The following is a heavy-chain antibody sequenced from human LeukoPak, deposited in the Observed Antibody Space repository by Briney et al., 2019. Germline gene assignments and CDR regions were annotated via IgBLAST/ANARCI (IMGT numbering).Heavy chain of an antibody. CDR1: GGSISSYY. CDR3: ARIERRILTGYDY. V-gene: IGHV4-59*01. Sequence: SETLSPTCTISGGSISSYYWSWIRQPPGKGLEWIGYIYYSGSTNYNPSLKSRVTISVDTSKNQFSLKLSSVTAADTAVYYCARIERRILTGYDYWGQGTLVTVSS. J-gene: IGHJ4*02. D-gene: IGHD3-9*01. CDR2: IYYSGST.